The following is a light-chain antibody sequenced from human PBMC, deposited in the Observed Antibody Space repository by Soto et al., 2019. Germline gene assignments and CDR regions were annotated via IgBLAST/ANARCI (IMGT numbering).Light chain of an antibody. CDR1: QSVSSNY. Sequence: EIVMTQSPDTLSLSPGERATLSCRASQSVSSNYLAWFQRKPGQAPRLLIYGASSGAPGIPDRFSGSGSGTDFTLAISRLEPEDFAVYYCQQYGSTPFTFGGGTKVEIK. V-gene: IGKV3-20*01. J-gene: IGKJ4*01. CDR2: GAS. CDR3: QQYGSTPFT.